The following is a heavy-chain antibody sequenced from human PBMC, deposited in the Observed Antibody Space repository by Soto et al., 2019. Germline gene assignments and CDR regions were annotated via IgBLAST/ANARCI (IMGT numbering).Heavy chain of an antibody. CDR1: GGTFSSYA. CDR2: IIPIFGTA. CDR3: ARDRGGYYGSGSYPNWFDP. J-gene: IGHJ5*02. Sequence: QVQLVQSGAEVKKPGSSVKVSCKASGGTFSSYAISWVRQAPGQGLEWMGGIIPIFGTANYAQKFQGRVTITADESTSTAYMELSRLRSEDTVVYYCARDRGGYYGSGSYPNWFDPWGQGTLVTVSS. V-gene: IGHV1-69*01. D-gene: IGHD3-10*01.